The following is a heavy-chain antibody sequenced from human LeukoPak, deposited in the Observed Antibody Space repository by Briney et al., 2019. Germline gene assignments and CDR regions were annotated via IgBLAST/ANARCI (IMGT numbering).Heavy chain of an antibody. D-gene: IGHD5-12*01. J-gene: IGHJ6*02. V-gene: IGHV4-61*01. CDR3: VRDLVATIDHYYYGMDV. CDR2: IYNSVRT. Sequence: PSENLSLTCIVSGGSVSSGSYYWSWIRQPPGKVLEWIGFIYNSVRTNYNPSLKSRVTISVDTSKNQLSLKLSSVTAADTAVYFCVRDLVATIDHYYYGMDVWGQGTTVTVSS. CDR1: GGSVSSGSYY.